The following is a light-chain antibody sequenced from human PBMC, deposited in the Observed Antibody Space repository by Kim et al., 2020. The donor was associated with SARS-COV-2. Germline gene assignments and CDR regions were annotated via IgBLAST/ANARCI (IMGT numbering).Light chain of an antibody. V-gene: IGKV1-39*01. CDR3: QQSFSIPYT. J-gene: IGKJ3*01. Sequence: DIQMTQSPSSLSASVGDRVTITCRASQRIRDHLNWYQQQPGKAPKLLIYAASNLQTGVPSRFSGTASGTDFTLTISSLQPEDFATYYCQQSFSIPYTFGPGTKVDI. CDR1: QRIRDH. CDR2: AAS.